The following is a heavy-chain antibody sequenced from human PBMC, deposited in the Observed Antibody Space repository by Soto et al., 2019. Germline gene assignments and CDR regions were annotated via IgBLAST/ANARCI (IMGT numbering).Heavy chain of an antibody. Sequence: PGGSLRLSCAASGFTFSSYSMNWVRQAPGKGLEWVSSISSSSSYIYYADSVKGRFTISRDNAENSLYLQMNSLRAEDTAVYYCARELTTVKGGYYYYYGMDVWGQGTTVTVSS. D-gene: IGHD4-17*01. V-gene: IGHV3-21*01. CDR3: ARELTTVKGGYYYYYGMDV. CDR2: ISSSSSYI. CDR1: GFTFSSYS. J-gene: IGHJ6*02.